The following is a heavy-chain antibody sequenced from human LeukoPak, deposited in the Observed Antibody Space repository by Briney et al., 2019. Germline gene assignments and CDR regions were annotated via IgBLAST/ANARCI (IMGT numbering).Heavy chain of an antibody. Sequence: GESLKISCKGSGYSFTSYWIGWVRQMPGKGLEWMGIIYPGDSDARYSPSFQGQVTISADRSISTAYLQWSSLKASDTAMYYCARKRGYSYGYVDYWGQGTLVTVSS. D-gene: IGHD5-18*01. CDR3: ARKRGYSYGYVDY. V-gene: IGHV5-51*01. J-gene: IGHJ4*02. CDR2: IYPGDSDA. CDR1: GYSFTSYW.